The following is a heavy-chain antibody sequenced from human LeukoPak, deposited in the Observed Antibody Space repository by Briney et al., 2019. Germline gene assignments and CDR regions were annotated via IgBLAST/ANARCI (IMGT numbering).Heavy chain of an antibody. V-gene: IGHV1-18*01. D-gene: IGHD4-17*01. Sequence: ASVKVSCKASGYTFTSYGISWVRQAPGQGLEWMGWISAYNGNTNYAQKLQGRVTMTRNTSISTAYMELSSLRSEDTAVYYCARGRASYGDYPIDYWGQGTLVTVSS. J-gene: IGHJ4*02. CDR2: ISAYNGNT. CDR1: GYTFTSYG. CDR3: ARGRASYGDYPIDY.